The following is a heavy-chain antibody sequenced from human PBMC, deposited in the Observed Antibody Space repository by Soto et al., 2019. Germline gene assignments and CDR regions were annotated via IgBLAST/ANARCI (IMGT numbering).Heavy chain of an antibody. D-gene: IGHD2-15*01. CDR2: IYYSGST. J-gene: IGHJ6*02. Sequence: PSETLSLTCTVSGGSISSGDYYWSWIRQPPGKGLEWIGYIYYSGSTYYNPSLKSRVTISVDTSKNQFSLKLSSVTAADTAVYYCARGEGHPWVVDAKHYYYYYGMDVWGQGTTVTVSS. CDR3: ARGEGHPWVVDAKHYYYYYGMDV. CDR1: GGSISSGDYY. V-gene: IGHV4-30-4*01.